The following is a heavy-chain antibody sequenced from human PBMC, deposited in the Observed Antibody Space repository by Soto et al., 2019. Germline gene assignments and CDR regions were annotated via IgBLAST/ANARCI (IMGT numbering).Heavy chain of an antibody. J-gene: IGHJ4*02. CDR3: VRTPSYGNFDY. CDR2: ISSTSAYI. CDR1: GFTFNTYT. V-gene: IGHV3-21*01. Sequence: DVQLVESGGGLVKPGGSLRLSCAASGFTFNTYTMNWVRQAPGKGLEWVSCISSTSAYIYYADSVKGRFTISRDNAKNLLYLQMNSLRAEDTAVYYCVRTPSYGNFDYWGKGTLVNVSS. D-gene: IGHD5-18*01.